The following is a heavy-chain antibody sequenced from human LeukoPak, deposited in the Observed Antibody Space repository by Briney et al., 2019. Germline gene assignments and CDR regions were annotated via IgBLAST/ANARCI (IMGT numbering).Heavy chain of an antibody. CDR3: ATSFGYYYDSSVLVY. V-gene: IGHV3-30*03. D-gene: IGHD3-22*01. CDR1: GFTFSSYG. J-gene: IGHJ4*02. Sequence: PGGSLRLSCAASGFTFSSYGMHWVRQAPGKGLEWVAVISYDGSNKYYADSVKGRFTISRDNSKNTLHLQMNSLRAEDTAVYYCATSFGYYYDSSVLVYWGQGTLVTVSS. CDR2: ISYDGSNK.